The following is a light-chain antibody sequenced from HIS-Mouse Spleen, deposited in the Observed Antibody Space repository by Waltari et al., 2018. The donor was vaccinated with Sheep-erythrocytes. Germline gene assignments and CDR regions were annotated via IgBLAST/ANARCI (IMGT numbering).Light chain of an antibody. CDR2: EVI. Sequence: HPPSSFFSPLHSFTISFTLTIIYFSFYNYLSWYQQHPCKAPKLMIYEVIKRPSGVPDRFSGSKSGNTASLTVSGLQAEDEADYYCSSYAGSNNWVFGGGTKLTVL. V-gene: IGLV2-8*01. CDR1: IIYFSFYNY. CDR3: SSYAGSNNWV. J-gene: IGLJ3*02.